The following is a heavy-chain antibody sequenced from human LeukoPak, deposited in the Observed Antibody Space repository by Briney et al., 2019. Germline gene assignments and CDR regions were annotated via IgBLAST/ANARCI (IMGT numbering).Heavy chain of an antibody. Sequence: ASVRLCCKASGYTFTGYYMHWVRRAAGQGLKWRGWSKPNSGGTNYAQKFQGTVTMTRDTSISTDYMELRRLRSDDTAVYYCARCYYDSSGYYSHDAFDIWGQGTMVTVSS. V-gene: IGHV1-2*02. CDR3: ARCYYDSSGYYSHDAFDI. D-gene: IGHD3-22*01. J-gene: IGHJ3*02. CDR1: GYTFTGYY. CDR2: SKPNSGGT.